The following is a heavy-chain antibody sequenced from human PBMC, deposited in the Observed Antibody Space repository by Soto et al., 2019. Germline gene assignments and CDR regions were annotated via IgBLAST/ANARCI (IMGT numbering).Heavy chain of an antibody. CDR2: MKSYRGGGTT. J-gene: IGHJ6*02. D-gene: IGHD6-13*01. CDR1: GFSFSPAW. CDR3: IWQQDFYYGKAV. Sequence: EVQLVESGGGLVPPGGSLRLSCTGTGFSFSPAWMNWVRQAPGKGLEWVGRMKSYRGGGTTDYAATVKGRFTISRDDSKNTLYLQMNSLKFEDTALYFCIWQQDFYYGKAVWGQGTTVTVSS. V-gene: IGHV3-15*07.